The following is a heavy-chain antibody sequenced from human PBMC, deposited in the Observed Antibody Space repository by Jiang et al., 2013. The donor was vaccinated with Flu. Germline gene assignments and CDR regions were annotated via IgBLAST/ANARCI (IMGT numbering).Heavy chain of an antibody. J-gene: IGHJ4*02. CDR1: GFTFSSYA. Sequence: VQLVESGGGVVQPGRSLRLSCAASGFTFSSYAMHWVRQAPGKGLEWVAVISYDGSNKYYADSVKGRFTISRDNSKNTLYLQMNSLRAEDTAVYYCARDRDLYSSSWYDRSYYFDYWGQGTLVTVSS. D-gene: IGHD6-13*01. V-gene: IGHV3-30-3*01. CDR2: ISYDGSNK. CDR3: ARDRDLYSSSWYDRSYYFDY.